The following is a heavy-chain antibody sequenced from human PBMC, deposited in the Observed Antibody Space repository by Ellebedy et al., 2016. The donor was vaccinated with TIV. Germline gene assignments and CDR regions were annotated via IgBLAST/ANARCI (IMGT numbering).Heavy chain of an antibody. CDR1: GFTFSTFW. Sequence: PGGSLRLSCAASGFTFSTFWISRLRQAPGKGLEWVATTKKDGSEKYYVDSVKGRFTISRDNARNSLYLQMSSLRVEDTAVYYCARDGGSGSYWEGFDYWGQGTLVTVSS. CDR3: ARDGGSGSYWEGFDY. V-gene: IGHV3-7*01. D-gene: IGHD3-10*01. J-gene: IGHJ4*02. CDR2: TKKDGSEK.